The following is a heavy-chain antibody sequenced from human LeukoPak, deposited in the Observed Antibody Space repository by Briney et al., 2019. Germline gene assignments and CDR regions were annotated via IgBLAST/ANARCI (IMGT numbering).Heavy chain of an antibody. CDR3: ASAGSSATWKGYCLLYV. V-gene: IGHV1-2*02. CDR2: INPNSGGT. Sequence: ASVKVSCKASGYTLNGYYMLWVRQAPGQRLKWMVWINPNSGGTNYAQKFQGRVTMTRDTSISTAYMELSRLRSDDTAVYYCASAGSSATWKGYCLLYVWGQGTLVTVSS. CDR1: GYTLNGYY. D-gene: IGHD6-6*01. J-gene: IGHJ4*02.